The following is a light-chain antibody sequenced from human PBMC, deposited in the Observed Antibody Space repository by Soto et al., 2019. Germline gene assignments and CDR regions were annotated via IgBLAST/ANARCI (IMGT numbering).Light chain of an antibody. J-gene: IGKJ4*01. CDR3: QQYNNWPPVT. CDR1: QSVSSY. Sequence: EIVLTQAPATLSLSPGERATLSCMASQSVSSYLAWYQQKPGQAPRLLIYDASNRATGIPARFSGSGSGTEFTLTISSLQSEHFAVYYCQQYNNWPPVTFGGGTKVDIK. V-gene: IGKV3-15*01. CDR2: DAS.